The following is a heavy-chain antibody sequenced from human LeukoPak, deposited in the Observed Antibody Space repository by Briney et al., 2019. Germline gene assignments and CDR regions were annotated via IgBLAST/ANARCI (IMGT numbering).Heavy chain of an antibody. CDR1: GWSFSGYY. CDR3: ARARGYSSSWYRWFDP. D-gene: IGHD6-13*01. J-gene: IGHJ5*02. V-gene: IGHV4-34*01. CDR2: INHSGST. Sequence: SETLSLTCAVSGWSFSGYYWSWIRQPPGKGLEWIGEINHSGSTNYNPSLKSRVTISVDTPKKQLSLKLSSVTAADTAVYHCARARGYSSSWYRWFDPWGQGTLVTVSS.